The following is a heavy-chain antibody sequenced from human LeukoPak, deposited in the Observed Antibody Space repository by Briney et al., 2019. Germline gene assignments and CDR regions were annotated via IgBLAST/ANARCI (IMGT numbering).Heavy chain of an antibody. CDR1: GFTFSSYA. Sequence: GGSQRLSCAASGFTFSSYAMSWVRQAPGKGLEWVSAISGSGGSTYYADSVKDRFTISRDNSKNTLYLQMNSLRAEDTAVYYCAKDYDFWSGGGFDYWGQGTLVTVSS. V-gene: IGHV3-23*01. J-gene: IGHJ4*02. CDR2: ISGSGGST. CDR3: AKDYDFWSGGGFDY. D-gene: IGHD3-3*01.